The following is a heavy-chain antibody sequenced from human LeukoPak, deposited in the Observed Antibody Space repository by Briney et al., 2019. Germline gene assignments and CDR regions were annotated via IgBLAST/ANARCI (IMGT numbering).Heavy chain of an antibody. CDR2: IRYDGSNK. D-gene: IGHD5-18*01. CDR1: GFTFSTYG. Sequence: GGSLRLSCAASGFTFSTYGMHWVRQAPGKGLEWVAFIRYDGSNKYYADSVKGRFTISRDNSKNTLYLQMNSLRAEDTAVHYCAKDLRGYSYGSLFDYWGQGTLVTVSS. CDR3: AKDLRGYSYGSLFDY. J-gene: IGHJ4*02. V-gene: IGHV3-30*02.